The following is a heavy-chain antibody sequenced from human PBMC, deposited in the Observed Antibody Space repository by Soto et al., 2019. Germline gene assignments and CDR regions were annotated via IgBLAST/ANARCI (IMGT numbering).Heavy chain of an antibody. CDR3: ARDRNEGYMDV. CDR1: GGSFSSYA. J-gene: IGHJ6*02. V-gene: IGHV1-69*06. CDR2: IIPIFGTA. D-gene: IGHD1-1*01. Sequence: SVEVTCEASGGSFSSYAISWVRQAPGQGLEWMGGIIPIFGTANYAQKFQGRVTITADKSTSTAYMELSSLRSEDTAVYYCARDRNEGYMDVWGQGTTVTVSS.